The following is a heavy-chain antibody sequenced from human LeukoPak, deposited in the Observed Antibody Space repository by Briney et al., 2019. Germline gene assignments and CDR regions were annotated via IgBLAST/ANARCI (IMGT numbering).Heavy chain of an antibody. J-gene: IGHJ4*02. Sequence: ASVKVSCKTSGYSENFYGITWVRQVAGQGLEWMGWISAQHGQAEYAPNSQDRVTMTTDTYTNTAYMELRSLRSDDTAVYYSAGSLGYCTSNVCYLKYWGQGTLVTVSS. CDR1: GYSENFYG. CDR2: ISAQHGQA. CDR3: AGSLGYCTSNVCYLKY. V-gene: IGHV1-18*04. D-gene: IGHD2-8*01.